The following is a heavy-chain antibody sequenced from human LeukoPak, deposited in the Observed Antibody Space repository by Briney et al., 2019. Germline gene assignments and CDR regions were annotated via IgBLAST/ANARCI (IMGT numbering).Heavy chain of an antibody. CDR3: SRFSGSYHAYFEY. Sequence: SETLSLTCSVSGGSISSSSYYWGWIRQPPGKGLEWIGSIYYSGSTYYNPSLKSRVTISVDTSKNQFSLKLSSVTAADTAVYYCSRFSGSYHAYFEYWGQGTLVTVSS. J-gene: IGHJ4*02. CDR2: IYYSGST. V-gene: IGHV4-39*01. D-gene: IGHD1-26*01. CDR1: GGSISSSSYY.